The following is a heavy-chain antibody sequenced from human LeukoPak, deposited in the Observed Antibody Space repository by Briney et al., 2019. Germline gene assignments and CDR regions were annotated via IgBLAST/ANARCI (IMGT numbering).Heavy chain of an antibody. V-gene: IGHV3-66*01. CDR3: ARAPTTLWYFSY. J-gene: IGHJ4*02. D-gene: IGHD1-7*01. CDR2: IYSGDTT. Sequence: GGSLRLSCAASGFTVSSNYMSWVRQAPGQGLEWVSVIYSGDTTYYADSVKGRFTISRDNSKNTLYLQMNSLRAEDTVVYYCARAPTTLWYFSYWGQGTLVTVSS. CDR1: GFTVSSNY.